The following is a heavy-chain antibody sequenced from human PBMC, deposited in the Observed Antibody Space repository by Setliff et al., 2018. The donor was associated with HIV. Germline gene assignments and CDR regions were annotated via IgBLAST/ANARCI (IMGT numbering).Heavy chain of an antibody. CDR1: SDSMSHYF. CDR3: ARVRLTMIMMVDYFDQ. D-gene: IGHD3-22*01. V-gene: IGHV4-4*09. J-gene: IGHJ4*02. CDR2: IYTSGST. Sequence: SETLSLTCSVASDSMSHYFWSWIRQAPGRGLEWIGYIYTSGSTNYNPSLKSRVTLSADTSKNQLSLSLTSVTAADTAVYYCARVRLTMIMMVDYFDQWGQGTLVTVSS.